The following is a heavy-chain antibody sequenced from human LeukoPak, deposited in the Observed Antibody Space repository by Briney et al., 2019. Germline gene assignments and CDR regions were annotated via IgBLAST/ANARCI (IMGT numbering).Heavy chain of an antibody. CDR3: ARDTGGYYFN. Sequence: PSETLSLTCTVSGGSISSGGYYWSWIRQHPGKGLEWIGYIYYSGSTYYNPSLKSRVTISVDTSKNQFPLKLSSVTAADTAVYYCARDTGGYYFNWGQGTLVTVSS. V-gene: IGHV4-31*03. CDR1: GGSISSGGYY. D-gene: IGHD3-22*01. CDR2: IYYSGST. J-gene: IGHJ4*02.